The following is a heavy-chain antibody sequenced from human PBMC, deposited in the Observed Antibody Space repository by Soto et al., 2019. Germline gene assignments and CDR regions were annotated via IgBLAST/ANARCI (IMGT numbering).Heavy chain of an antibody. V-gene: IGHV4-59*01. D-gene: IGHD2-15*01. CDR2: IYYSGST. J-gene: IGHJ1*01. CDR1: GGSISSYY. CDR3: ARDDCSGGSCYSPGYFQH. Sequence: SETLSLTXTVSGGSISSYYWSWIRQPPGKGLEWIGYIYYSGSTNYNPSLKSRVTISVDTSKNQFSLKLSSVTAADTAVYYCARDDCSGGSCYSPGYFQHWGQGTLVTVSS.